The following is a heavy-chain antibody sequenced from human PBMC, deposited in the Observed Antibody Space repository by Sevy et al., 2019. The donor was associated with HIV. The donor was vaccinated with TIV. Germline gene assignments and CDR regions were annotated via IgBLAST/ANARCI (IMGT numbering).Heavy chain of an antibody. J-gene: IGHJ3*02. D-gene: IGHD2-15*01. V-gene: IGHV1-2*02. CDR1: GYTFTGYY. CDR2: INANNGGT. Sequence: ASVKVSCKSSGYTFTGYYMHWVRQAPGQGLEWMGWINANNGGTNYAQRFQGRVTMTRDTSITTAYMELSRLTSDDTAVCYCTRQDSSASDIWGQGTVVTVSS. CDR3: TRQDSSASDI.